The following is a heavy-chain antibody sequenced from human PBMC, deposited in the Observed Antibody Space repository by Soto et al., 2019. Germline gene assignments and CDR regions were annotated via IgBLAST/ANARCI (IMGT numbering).Heavy chain of an antibody. D-gene: IGHD5-18*01. Sequence: QVQPVQSGAEVKKPGASVKVSCKASGYTFTSYYMHWVRQAPGQGLEWMGIINPSGGSTSYAQKFQGRVTMTRDTSTSTVYMELSSLRSEDTAVYYCARVGWDPGYSYGYAFDYWGQGTLVTVSS. CDR2: INPSGGST. CDR1: GYTFTSYY. J-gene: IGHJ4*02. V-gene: IGHV1-46*01. CDR3: ARVGWDPGYSYGYAFDY.